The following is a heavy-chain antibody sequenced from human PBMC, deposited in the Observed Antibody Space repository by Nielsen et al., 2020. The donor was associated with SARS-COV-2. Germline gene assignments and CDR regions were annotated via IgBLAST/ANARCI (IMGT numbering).Heavy chain of an antibody. CDR3: ASLIVVVPAGWFDP. J-gene: IGHJ5*02. V-gene: IGHV3-21*01. D-gene: IGHD2-2*01. CDR2: ISSSSSYI. Sequence: GGSLRLSCAASGFTFSSYSMNWVRQAPGKGLEWVSSISSSSSYIYYADSVKGRFTISRDNAKNSLYLQMNSPRAEDTAVYYCASLIVVVPAGWFDPWGQGTLVTVSS. CDR1: GFTFSSYS.